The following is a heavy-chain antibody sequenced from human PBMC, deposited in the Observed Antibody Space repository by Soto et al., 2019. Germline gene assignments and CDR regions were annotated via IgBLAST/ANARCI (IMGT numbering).Heavy chain of an antibody. CDR1: GYTFTNYP. CDR3: MRESGNWNDGKLDP. D-gene: IGHD1-1*01. CDR2: ISAHSGDT. Sequence: ASVKVSCKASGYTFTNYPITWVRRAPGQGLEWMGWISAHSGDTKYAQKFQGRVTMTTDTSTSTAYLELRSLRIEDTAVYYCMRESGNWNDGKLDPSGQGPLVTVYS. V-gene: IGHV1-18*01. J-gene: IGHJ5*02.